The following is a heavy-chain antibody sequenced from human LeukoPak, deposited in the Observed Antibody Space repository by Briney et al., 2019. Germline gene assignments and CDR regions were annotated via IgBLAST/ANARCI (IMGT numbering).Heavy chain of an antibody. CDR3: ARSDTGTSMSPYYYFGMDV. D-gene: IGHD5-18*01. J-gene: IGHJ6*02. CDR2: INPNSGGT. V-gene: IGHV1-2*02. CDR1: GYTFTDYY. Sequence: ASVKVSCKASGYTFTDYYIHWVRQAPGQGLEWMEWINPNSGGTNSAQRFQGRVTMTRDRSISTAYMELSRLRSGDTAVYYCARSDTGTSMSPYYYFGMDVWGQGTTVTVSS.